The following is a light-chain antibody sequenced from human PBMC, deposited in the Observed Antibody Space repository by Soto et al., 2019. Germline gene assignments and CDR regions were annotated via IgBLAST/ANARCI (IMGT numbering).Light chain of an antibody. Sequence: DIQMTQSPSSLSASVGDRITIACRASQTIATYLNWYHQTAGKAPKLLIYAASRLQSGVPSRFSGSGSGTDSTLTVSSLQPEDFATYYCQQSYSTPLTFGGGTKVEIK. CDR1: QTIATY. CDR2: AAS. J-gene: IGKJ4*01. CDR3: QQSYSTPLT. V-gene: IGKV1-39*01.